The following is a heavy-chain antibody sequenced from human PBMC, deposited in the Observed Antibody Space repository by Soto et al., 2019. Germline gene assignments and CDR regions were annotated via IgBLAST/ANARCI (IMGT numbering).Heavy chain of an antibody. V-gene: IGHV4-59*01. Sequence: WETLSLTCTVPGGSISSSYLSWFRQTPDKGLESIGYIYSSGNTNYNPSLKSRVTISVDTSKNQFSLKLTSVTAADTAVYYCARGGSRDSGTYHNRWFDPWGQGTRVTVS. D-gene: IGHD3-10*01. CDR1: GGSISSSY. CDR2: IYSSGNT. CDR3: ARGGSRDSGTYHNRWFDP. J-gene: IGHJ5*02.